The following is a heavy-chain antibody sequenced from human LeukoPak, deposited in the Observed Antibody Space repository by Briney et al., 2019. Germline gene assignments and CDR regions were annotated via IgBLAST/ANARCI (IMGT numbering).Heavy chain of an antibody. J-gene: IGHJ4*02. V-gene: IGHV3-21*01. Sequence: PGGSLRLSCAASGFTFSSYSVNWVRQAPGKGLEWVSFISSSSRYIYYADSVKGRFTISRDNAKNSLYLQMNSLRVEDTAVYYCARDNGWGRYYFDSWGQGTLATVSS. D-gene: IGHD6-19*01. CDR1: GFTFSSYS. CDR2: ISSSSRYI. CDR3: ARDNGWGRYYFDS.